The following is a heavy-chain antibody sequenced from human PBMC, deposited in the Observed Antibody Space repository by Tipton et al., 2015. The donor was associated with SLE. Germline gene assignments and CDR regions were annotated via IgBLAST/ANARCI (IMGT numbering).Heavy chain of an antibody. CDR3: ARGEDSSGWTFDY. CDR2: IYISGST. J-gene: IGHJ4*02. D-gene: IGHD6-19*01. Sequence: LRLSCTVSGGSISSGSYYWSWIRQPAGKGLEWIGYIYISGSTNYNPSLKSRVTISVDTSKNQFSLQLTSVTPEDTAVYYCARGEDSSGWTFDYWGQGTLVTVSS. V-gene: IGHV4-61*09. CDR1: GGSISSGSYY.